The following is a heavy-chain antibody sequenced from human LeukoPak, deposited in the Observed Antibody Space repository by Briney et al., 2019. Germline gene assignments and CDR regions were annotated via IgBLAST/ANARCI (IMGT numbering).Heavy chain of an antibody. CDR1: GFSFNSYS. Sequence: GGSLRLSCAASGFSFNSYSMIWVRQAPGKGLECVSSISSSGAYIYYTDSVKGRFTISRDNAKNSLYLQMNSLSAEDTAVYYCVRVAYDVLTGYENYYDYWGQGTLVTVSS. J-gene: IGHJ4*02. V-gene: IGHV3-21*01. CDR2: ISSSGAYI. D-gene: IGHD3-9*01. CDR3: VRVAYDVLTGYENYYDY.